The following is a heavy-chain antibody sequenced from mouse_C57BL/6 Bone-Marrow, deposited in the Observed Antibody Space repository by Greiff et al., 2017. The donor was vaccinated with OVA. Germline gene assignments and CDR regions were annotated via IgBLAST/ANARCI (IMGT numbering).Heavy chain of an antibody. Sequence: EVKVVESGGGLVQPGGSLSLSCAASGFTFTDYYMSWVRQPPGKALEWLGFIRNKANGYTTEYSASVKGRFTISRDNSQSILYLQMNALRAEDSATYYCARYEGTSYAMDYWGQGTSVTVSS. D-gene: IGHD3-3*01. CDR2: IRNKANGYTT. V-gene: IGHV7-3*01. J-gene: IGHJ4*01. CDR1: GFTFTDYY. CDR3: ARYEGTSYAMDY.